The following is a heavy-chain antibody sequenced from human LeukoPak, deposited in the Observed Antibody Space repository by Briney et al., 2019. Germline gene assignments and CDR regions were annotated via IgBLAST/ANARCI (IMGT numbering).Heavy chain of an antibody. CDR2: FDPEDGET. D-gene: IGHD5-12*01. CDR3: ATGSKWLRPADY. CDR1: GYTLTELS. V-gene: IGHV1-24*01. J-gene: IGHJ4*02. Sequence: VASVKVSCKVSGYTLTELSMHWVRQARGKGLEWMGGFDPEDGETIYAQKFQGRVTMTEDTSTDTAYMELSSLRSEDTVVYYCATGSKWLRPADYWGQGTLVTVSS.